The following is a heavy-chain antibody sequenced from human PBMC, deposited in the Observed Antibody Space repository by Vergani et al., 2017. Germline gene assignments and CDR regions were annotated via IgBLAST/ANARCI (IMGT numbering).Heavy chain of an antibody. CDR2: INHSGST. D-gene: IGHD3-10*01. Sequence: QVQLQQWGAGLLKPSETLSLTCAVYGGSFSGYYWSWIRQPPGKGLEWIGEINHSGSTNYNPSLKSRVTISVDTSKNQFSLKLSSVTAADTAVYCCARGFTVRGVIDYWGQGTLVTVSS. J-gene: IGHJ4*02. V-gene: IGHV4-34*01. CDR1: GGSFSGYY. CDR3: ARGFTVRGVIDY.